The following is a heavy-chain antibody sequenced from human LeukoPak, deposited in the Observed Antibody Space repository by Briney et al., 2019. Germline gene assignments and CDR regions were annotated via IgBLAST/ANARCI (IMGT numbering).Heavy chain of an antibody. D-gene: IGHD1-26*01. CDR3: AKAGSIRFDY. CDR1: GFTFSSYG. V-gene: IGHV3-30*02. CDR2: IRSDGSNK. J-gene: IGHJ4*02. Sequence: GGSLRLSCAASGFTFSSYGMHWVRQAPGKGLEWVAFIRSDGSNKYYADSVKDRFTISRDNSKNTLYLQMNSLRAEDTAVYYCAKAGSIRFDYWGQGTLVTVSS.